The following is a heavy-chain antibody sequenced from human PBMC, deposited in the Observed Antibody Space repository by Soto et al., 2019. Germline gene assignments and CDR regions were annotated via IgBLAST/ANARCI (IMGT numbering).Heavy chain of an antibody. J-gene: IGHJ4*02. V-gene: IGHV4-4*07. CDR3: ARARKATYITGGFDS. D-gene: IGHD3-3*01. CDR2: ISTSGNA. Sequence: PSETLSLTCTVSGGSLTKYYWSWIRQPAGKGLEWIGRISTSGNAVSKASLRSRVTMSVDTSKNQFSLRATSVTAADTAVYYCARARKATYITGGFDSWGQGTLVTV. CDR1: GGSLTKYY.